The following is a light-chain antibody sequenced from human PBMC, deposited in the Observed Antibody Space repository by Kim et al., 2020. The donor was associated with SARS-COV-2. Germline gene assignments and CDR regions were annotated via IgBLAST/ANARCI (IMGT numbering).Light chain of an antibody. Sequence: QSALTQPPSASGSPGQSVTISCTGSSSDVGGYKYVSWYQPDPGKAPKLIIFEVSKRPSGVPDRFSGSKSGNTASLTDSGLQAEDEGDYYCSSYAGSNLLFGGGTQLTVL. V-gene: IGLV2-8*01. CDR3: SSYAGSNLL. J-gene: IGLJ2*01. CDR1: SSDVGGYKY. CDR2: EVS.